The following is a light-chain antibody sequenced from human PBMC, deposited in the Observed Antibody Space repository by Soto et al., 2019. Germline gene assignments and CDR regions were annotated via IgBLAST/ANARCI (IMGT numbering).Light chain of an antibody. CDR2: DVN. V-gene: IGLV2-11*01. J-gene: IGLJ1*01. CDR3: CSYAGSYSYV. Sequence: QSALTQPRSVSGSPGQSVTISCTGTRSDVGNYDYVSWHQQYPSKAPKLMIYDVNKRPSGVPDRFSGSKSGNTASLTISGLQTEDEADYYCCSYAGSYSYVFGSGTKVTVL. CDR1: RSDVGNYDY.